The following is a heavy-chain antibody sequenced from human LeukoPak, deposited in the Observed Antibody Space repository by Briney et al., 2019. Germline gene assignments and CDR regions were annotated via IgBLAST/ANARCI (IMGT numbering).Heavy chain of an antibody. V-gene: IGHV1-69*05. D-gene: IGHD6-13*01. CDR2: IIPIFGTA. Sequence: SVKVSCKASGGTFSSYAISWVRQAPGQGLEWMGGIIPIFGTANYAQKFQGRVTITTDESTSTAYMELSSLRSEDTAVYYCARGSAGNRDYYYYYMDVWGKGTTVTVSS. CDR1: GGTFSSYA. J-gene: IGHJ6*03. CDR3: ARGSAGNRDYYYYYMDV.